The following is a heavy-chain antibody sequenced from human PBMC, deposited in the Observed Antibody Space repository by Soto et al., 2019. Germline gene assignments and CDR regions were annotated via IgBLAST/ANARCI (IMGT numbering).Heavy chain of an antibody. J-gene: IGHJ5*02. CDR2: IYSSGGT. V-gene: IGHV4-4*07. Sequence: PSETLSLTCTVSGGAISGYYRTWIRQSAGKGLEWIGRIYSSGGTKYNPSLQSRVTMSLDTSKNQFSLRLTSVTAADTAVYYCTRGQRFSDSFDPWGQGTLVTVSS. CDR1: GGAISGYY. D-gene: IGHD3-3*01. CDR3: TRGQRFSDSFDP.